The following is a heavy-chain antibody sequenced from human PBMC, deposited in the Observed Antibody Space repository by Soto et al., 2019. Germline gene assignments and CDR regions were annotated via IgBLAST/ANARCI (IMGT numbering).Heavy chain of an antibody. CDR2: TYYSGST. V-gene: IGHV4-31*03. CDR1: GGSISSGGYY. Sequence: QVQLQESGPGLVKPSQTLSLTCTVSGGSISSGGYYWSWIRQHPEKGLEWIGYTYYSGSTYYNPSLKSRVTISVDTSKYQFSLKLSSVTAADTAVYYCARGVYQTPNFDYWGQGSLVTVSS. J-gene: IGHJ4*02. CDR3: ARGVYQTPNFDY. D-gene: IGHD6-13*01.